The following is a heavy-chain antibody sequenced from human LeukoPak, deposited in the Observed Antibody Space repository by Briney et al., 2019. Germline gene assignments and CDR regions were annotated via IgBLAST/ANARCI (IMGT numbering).Heavy chain of an antibody. Sequence: ASVKVSCKASGYTFTGYLIHWMRPAPGQGLDWMGCIDPRSGDTKSVQKFQGWVTLTRDTSISTTYRELSRLTSDDTAVYYCAREYSSGKIYYKNFDYWGQGTLVTVSS. CDR3: AREYSSGKIYYKNFDY. D-gene: IGHD2-15*01. V-gene: IGHV1-2*04. CDR1: GYTFTGYL. J-gene: IGHJ4*02. CDR2: IDPRSGDT.